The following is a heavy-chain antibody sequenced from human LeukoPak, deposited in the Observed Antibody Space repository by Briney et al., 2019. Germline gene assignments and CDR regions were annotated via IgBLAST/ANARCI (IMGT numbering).Heavy chain of an antibody. J-gene: IGHJ5*02. Sequence: GGSLRLSRVGSGFTFSVHWVRQVPGNGLESLTFIRHDGTDQHYADSVRGRFTIARDNSKHTVYLQMNSLRPEDTARYYWAKDGNWASVSWGQGTLVTVSS. V-gene: IGHV3-30*02. CDR1: GFTFS. D-gene: IGHD7-27*01. CDR3: AKDGNWASVS. CDR2: IRHDGTDQ.